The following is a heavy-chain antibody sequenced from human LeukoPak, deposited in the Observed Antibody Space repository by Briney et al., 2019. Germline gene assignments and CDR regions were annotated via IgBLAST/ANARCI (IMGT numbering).Heavy chain of an antibody. D-gene: IGHD3-10*01. Sequence: GGSLRLSCAASGFTFSIYGMHWVRQAPGKGLEWVAFIRYDGSNKYYADSVKGRFTISRDNSKNTLYLQMNSLRAEDTAVSYCAKDRAMVRGVIITTDYWGQGTLVTVSS. CDR3: AKDRAMVRGVIITTDY. V-gene: IGHV3-30*02. J-gene: IGHJ4*02. CDR2: IRYDGSNK. CDR1: GFTFSIYG.